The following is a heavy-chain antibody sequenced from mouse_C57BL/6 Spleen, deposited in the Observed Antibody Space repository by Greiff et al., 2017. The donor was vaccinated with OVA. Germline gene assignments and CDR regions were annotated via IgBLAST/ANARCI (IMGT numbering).Heavy chain of an antibody. CDR3: ASKRAKGTVVATRYFDV. Sequence: QVQLQQPGAELVRPGTSVKLSCKASGYTFTSYWMHWVKQRPGQGLEWIGVIDPSDSYPNYNPKFKGKATLTVDTSSRTAYMKLSSLTSEDSAVYYCASKRAKGTVVATRYFDVWGTGTTVTVSS. CDR2: IDPSDSYP. J-gene: IGHJ1*03. D-gene: IGHD1-1*01. V-gene: IGHV1-59*01. CDR1: GYTFTSYW.